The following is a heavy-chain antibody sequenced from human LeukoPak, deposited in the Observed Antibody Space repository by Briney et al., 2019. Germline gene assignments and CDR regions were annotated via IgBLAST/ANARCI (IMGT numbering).Heavy chain of an antibody. V-gene: IGHV4-34*01. Sequence: SETLSLTCAVYGGSFSGYCWSWIRQPPGKGLEWIGEINHSGSTNYNPSLKSRVTISVDTSKNQFSLKLSSVTAADTAVYYCARSSESYDSSGYYSYYFDYWGQGTLVTVSS. CDR1: GGSFSGYC. CDR3: ARSSESYDSSGYYSYYFDY. CDR2: INHSGST. D-gene: IGHD3-22*01. J-gene: IGHJ4*02.